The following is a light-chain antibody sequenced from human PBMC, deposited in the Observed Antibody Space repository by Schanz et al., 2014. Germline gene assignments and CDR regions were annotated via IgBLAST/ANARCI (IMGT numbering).Light chain of an antibody. CDR3: GTWDSSLSAVV. CDR1: SSDVGGYNY. Sequence: QSALTQPASVSGSPGQSITISCTGTSSDVGGYNYVSWYQQQPGKAPKLMIYEVSKRPSGVPDRFSGSKSGTSATLGITGLQTGDEADFYCGTWDSSLSAVVFGGGTKLTVL. J-gene: IGLJ2*01. V-gene: IGLV2-14*01. CDR2: EVS.